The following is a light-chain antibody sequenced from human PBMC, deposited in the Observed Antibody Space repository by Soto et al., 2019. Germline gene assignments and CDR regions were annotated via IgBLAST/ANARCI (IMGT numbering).Light chain of an antibody. Sequence: DIQMTQSPSSLFASVGDRVTITCRASQGIRNTLGWYQQKPGKAPKRLIYGTSNLQTGVPSRFSGSGSGTEFTLTISSLQPEDFATYYCLQHETYPRTFGQGTKVEVK. CDR1: QGIRNT. V-gene: IGKV1-17*01. J-gene: IGKJ1*01. CDR3: LQHETYPRT. CDR2: GTS.